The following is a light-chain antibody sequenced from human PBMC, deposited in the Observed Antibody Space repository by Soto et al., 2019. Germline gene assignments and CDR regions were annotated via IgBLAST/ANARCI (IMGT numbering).Light chain of an antibody. V-gene: IGKV1-6*01. CDR3: LQDYNYPPT. Sequence: ATQMTQSPSSLSASVGDRFTITCRASQDIGNDLGWYQQKPGKAPNLLIYAASSLQSGVPSRFSGSGSGTDFTLTSSSLQPEDCATYYCLQDYNYPPTFGPGTKVDIK. CDR1: QDIGND. CDR2: AAS. J-gene: IGKJ1*01.